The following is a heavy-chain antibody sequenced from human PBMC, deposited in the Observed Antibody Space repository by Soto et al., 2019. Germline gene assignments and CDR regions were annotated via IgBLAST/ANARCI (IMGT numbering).Heavy chain of an antibody. CDR2: IFPIFDTA. V-gene: IGHV1-69*01. CDR3: ARERVGYGMDV. J-gene: IGHJ6*02. Sequence: QVQLVQSGAEVKKPGSSVKVSCKASGGTFSTYGISWVRQAPGQGLEWMGGIFPIFDTANCAQKFQGRVTITADESTTTVYMELSSLRSEDTAVYYCARERVGYGMDVWGQGTTVTVSS. CDR1: GGTFSTYG. D-gene: IGHD1-26*01.